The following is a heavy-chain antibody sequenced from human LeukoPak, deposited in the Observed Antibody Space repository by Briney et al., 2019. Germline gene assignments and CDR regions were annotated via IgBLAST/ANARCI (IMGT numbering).Heavy chain of an antibody. D-gene: IGHD6-19*01. CDR2: INSDGYSI. CDR1: GFTFSSYW. Sequence: PGGSLRLSCTASGFTFSSYWMHWVRQAPGKGLVWVSRINSDGYSISYADPVKGRFTISRDNAKNTLYLQMNSLRAEDTAVYYCARGEAVAGTDYWGQGTQVTVSS. CDR3: ARGEAVAGTDY. J-gene: IGHJ4*02. V-gene: IGHV3-74*01.